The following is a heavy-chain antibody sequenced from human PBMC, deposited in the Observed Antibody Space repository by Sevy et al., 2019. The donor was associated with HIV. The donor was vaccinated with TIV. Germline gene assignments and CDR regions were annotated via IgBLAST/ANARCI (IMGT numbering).Heavy chain of an antibody. J-gene: IGHJ3*01. CDR2: IFQSGAT. D-gene: IGHD6-13*01. V-gene: IGHV4-30-2*01. Sequence: SETRSLTCAVSGGSINSGGYSWSWIRQPPGKGLEWIGYIFQSGATYYIPSLQSRVSISVDMSKNQFSLNLRSVTAADTAVYYCARGRVGDSSSWNAAFDVWGQGTMVTVSS. CDR3: ARGRVGDSSSWNAAFDV. CDR1: GGSINSGGYS.